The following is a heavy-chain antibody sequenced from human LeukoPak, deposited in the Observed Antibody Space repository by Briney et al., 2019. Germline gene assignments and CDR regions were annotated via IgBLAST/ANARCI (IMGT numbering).Heavy chain of an antibody. CDR3: ASPRGTVAAAGDY. CDR2: ISSSSSYI. V-gene: IGHV3-21*01. Sequence: GGSLRLSCAASGFTFSSYSMNWVRQAPGKGLEWVSSISSSSSYIYYADSVKGRFTISRDNAKNSLYLQMNSLRAEDTAVYYCASPRGTVAAAGDYWGQGTLVTVSS. D-gene: IGHD6-13*01. J-gene: IGHJ4*02. CDR1: GFTFSSYS.